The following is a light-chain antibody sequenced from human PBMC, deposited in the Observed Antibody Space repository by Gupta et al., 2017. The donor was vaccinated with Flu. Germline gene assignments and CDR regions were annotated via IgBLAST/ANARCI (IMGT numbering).Light chain of an antibody. CDR3: QQYDSSPYT. CDR1: LSVRSSY. CDR2: GAS. V-gene: IGKV3-20*01. J-gene: IGKJ2*01. Sequence: ALTPSPVTLSLSTGERATLSFRASLSVRSSYLAWYQQKHGQAPRLIIYGASSRAPGIPDRFSGSACGTDFTLTISRLEPEDVAVYYCQQYDSSPYTFGQGTKLEIK.